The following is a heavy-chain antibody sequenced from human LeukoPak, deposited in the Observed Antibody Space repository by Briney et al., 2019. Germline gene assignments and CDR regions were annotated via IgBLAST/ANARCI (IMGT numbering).Heavy chain of an antibody. J-gene: IGHJ6*03. Sequence: PGGSLRLSCAASGFTFSTYAMHWVRQAPGKGLEWVAFIRYDGSKKYYADSVKGRFTISRYNSKNTLYVQMNSLRAEDTAVYYCAKDGSGSYYYYMDVWGKGTTVTISS. CDR1: GFTFSTYA. D-gene: IGHD3-3*01. V-gene: IGHV3-30*02. CDR2: IRYDGSKK. CDR3: AKDGSGSYYYYMDV.